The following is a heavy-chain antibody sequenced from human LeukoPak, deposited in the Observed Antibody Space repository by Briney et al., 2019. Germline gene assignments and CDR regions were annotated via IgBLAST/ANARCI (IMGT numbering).Heavy chain of an antibody. J-gene: IGHJ6*03. CDR2: IYYSGST. CDR1: GGSISSYY. V-gene: IGHV4-59*01. D-gene: IGHD5-18*01. Sequence: SETLSLTCTVSGGSISSYYWSWIRQPPGKGLEWIGYIYYSGSTKYNPSLKSRVTISVDTSKNQFSLKLSSVTAADTAVYYCARAGRGYNYGFVPSELDYYYYYLNVWGKGTTVTVSS. CDR3: ARAGRGYNYGFVPSELDYYYYYLNV.